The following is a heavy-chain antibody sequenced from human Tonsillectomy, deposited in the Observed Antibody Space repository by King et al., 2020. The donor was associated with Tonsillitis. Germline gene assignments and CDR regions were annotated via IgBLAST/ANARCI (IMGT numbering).Heavy chain of an antibody. Sequence: VQLVESGGGLVQPGRSLTLSCTTSGFTFADYALSWFRQAPGKGLQWVGLIRRKAYGGSTDYAASVKGRFSISRDDSKSIAYLQMASLKTDDTGTYFCSRGGQTYGSDYWGQRTLVTVSS. CDR2: IRRKAYGGST. J-gene: IGHJ4*02. CDR3: SRGGQTYGSDY. D-gene: IGHD3-10*01. CDR1: GFTFADYA. V-gene: IGHV3-49*03.